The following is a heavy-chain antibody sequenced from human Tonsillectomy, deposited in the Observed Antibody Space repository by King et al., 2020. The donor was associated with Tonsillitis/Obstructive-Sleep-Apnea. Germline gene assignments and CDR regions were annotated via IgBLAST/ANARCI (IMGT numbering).Heavy chain of an antibody. CDR1: GGSISSYY. CDR3: AREQAYYDSSGYYRAFDY. V-gene: IGHV4-4*07. Sequence: VQLQESGPGLVKPSETLSLTCTVSGGSISSYYWSWIRQPAGKGLEWIGRIYTSGSTKYNPSLKSRVTMSVDTSKNQFSLKLSSVTAADTAVYYCAREQAYYDSSGYYRAFDYWGQGTLVTVSS. CDR2: IYTSGST. J-gene: IGHJ4*02. D-gene: IGHD3-22*01.